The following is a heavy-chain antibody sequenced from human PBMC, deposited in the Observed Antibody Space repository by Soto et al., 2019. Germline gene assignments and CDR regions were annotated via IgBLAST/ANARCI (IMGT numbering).Heavy chain of an antibody. CDR3: ARDRVGLGLRYCTSTSCHDYCSYYGKDV. Sequence: VSAMVPLNASGYTFTCDYMHWVRQAPGQGLDCMGWINPNSGVTNYAQDFQGRVTMTRDTSITTGYMELSRLRSDDTAVYYGARDRVGLGLRYCTSTSCHDYCSYYGKDVWGRGRTVNDSS. V-gene: IGHV1-2*02. CDR1: GYTFTCDY. J-gene: IGHJ6*02. CDR2: INPNSGVT. D-gene: IGHD2-2*01.